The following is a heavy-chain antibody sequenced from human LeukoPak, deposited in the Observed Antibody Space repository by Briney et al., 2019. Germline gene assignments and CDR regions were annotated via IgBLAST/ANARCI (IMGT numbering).Heavy chain of an antibody. CDR3: AREQGYYSVPGY. Sequence: HPGGFLRLSCAASGFTFSSYWMHWVRQAPGKGPVWVARIRSDGSTTDYADSVEGRFTISRDNAKNTLYLQMNSLRAEDTAVYYCAREQGYYSVPGYWGQGTLVTVSS. V-gene: IGHV3-74*01. CDR2: IRSDGSTT. D-gene: IGHD3-22*01. J-gene: IGHJ4*02. CDR1: GFTFSSYW.